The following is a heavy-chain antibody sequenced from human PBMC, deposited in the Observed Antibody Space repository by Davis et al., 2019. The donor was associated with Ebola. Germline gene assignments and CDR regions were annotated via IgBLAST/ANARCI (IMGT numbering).Heavy chain of an antibody. Sequence: SETLSLTCAVYGGSFSGYYWSWIRQPAGRGLEWIGRIYTSGSTNYNPSLKSRVTMSVDTSKNQFSLRLNSVTAADTAVYYCARGVGEVRGHYYYHGLAVWGQGTTVTVSS. J-gene: IGHJ6*02. D-gene: IGHD3-10*01. CDR1: GGSFSGYY. CDR3: ARGVGEVRGHYYYHGLAV. V-gene: IGHV4-59*10. CDR2: IYTSGST.